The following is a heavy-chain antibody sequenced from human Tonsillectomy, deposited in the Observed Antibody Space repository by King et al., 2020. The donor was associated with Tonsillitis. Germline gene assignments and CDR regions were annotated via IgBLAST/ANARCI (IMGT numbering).Heavy chain of an antibody. D-gene: IGHD2-21*01. CDR1: CGSISSSSYY. J-gene: IGHJ6*03. Sequence: QLQESGPGLVKPSETLSLTCTVSCGSISSSSYYWGWVRQPPWKGLEWIGRIEYSGSSDYNPPLKSRSTISVDTSKNQFSLKLSSVTAADTAVYYCARVKFNYYMDVWGKGTTVTVTS. CDR3: ARVKFNYYMDV. CDR2: IEYSGSS. V-gene: IGHV4-39*01.